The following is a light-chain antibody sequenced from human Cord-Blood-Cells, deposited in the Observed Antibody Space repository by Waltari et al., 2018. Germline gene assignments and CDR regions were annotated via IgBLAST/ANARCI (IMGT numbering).Light chain of an antibody. V-gene: IGLV2-11*01. CDR1: SSDVGGYNH. Sequence: QSALTQPRSVSGSPGQSVTISCPGTSSDVGGYNHVSWYQQHPGKAPKLMFYDVSKRPSGVPDRFSGSKSGNTASLTISGLQAEDEADYYCCSYAGSYTWVFGGGTKLTVL. J-gene: IGLJ3*02. CDR3: CSYAGSYTWV. CDR2: DVS.